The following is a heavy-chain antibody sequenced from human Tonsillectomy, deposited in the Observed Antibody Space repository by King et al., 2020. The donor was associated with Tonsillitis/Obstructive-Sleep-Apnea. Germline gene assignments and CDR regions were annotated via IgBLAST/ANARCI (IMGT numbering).Heavy chain of an antibody. J-gene: IGHJ6*03. D-gene: IGHD6-13*01. V-gene: IGHV1-69*01. Sequence: QLVQSGAEVKKPGSSVKVSCKPSGGTFSSYGINWVRQAPGQGLEWMGGIIPRFGIVNSARKFQGRVTITADESTSTVYMELSSLRSEDTGVFNCAAHVMTEAGENYYYFYMDVWGEGTTVTVSS. CDR3: AAHVMTEAGENYYYFYMDV. CDR1: GGTFSSYG. CDR2: IIPRFGIV.